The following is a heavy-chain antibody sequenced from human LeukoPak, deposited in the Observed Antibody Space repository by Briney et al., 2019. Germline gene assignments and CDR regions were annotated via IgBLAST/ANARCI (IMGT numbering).Heavy chain of an antibody. J-gene: IGHJ4*02. D-gene: IGHD4-23*01. CDR3: ASRRYGGNPDY. Sequence: GGSLRLSCAASGFTFSSYSMNWVRQAPGKGLEWVSSISSSSSYIYYADSVKGRFIISRDNAKNSLYLQMNSLRAEDTAVYYCASRRYGGNPDYWGQGTLVTVSS. CDR1: GFTFSSYS. V-gene: IGHV3-21*01. CDR2: ISSSSSYI.